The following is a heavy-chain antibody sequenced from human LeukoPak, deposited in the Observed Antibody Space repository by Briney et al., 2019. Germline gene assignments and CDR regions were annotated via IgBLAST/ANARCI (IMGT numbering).Heavy chain of an antibody. V-gene: IGHV1-8*01. Sequence: ASVKVSCKASGYTFTSYDINWVRQATGQGLEWMGWMNPNSGNTGYAQKFQGRVTMTRNTSISTAYMELGSLRSEDTAVYYCARLVAHYDFWSGSYYYGMDVWGQGTTVTVSS. CDR2: MNPNSGNT. J-gene: IGHJ6*02. CDR1: GYTFTSYD. D-gene: IGHD3-3*01. CDR3: ARLVAHYDFWSGSYYYGMDV.